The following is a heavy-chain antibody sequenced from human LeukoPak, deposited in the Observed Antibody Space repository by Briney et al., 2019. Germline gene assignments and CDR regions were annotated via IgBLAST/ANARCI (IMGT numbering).Heavy chain of an antibody. CDR3: ARLVRGVSRFDY. CDR1: GGSISSYY. CDR2: INHSGST. V-gene: IGHV4-34*01. D-gene: IGHD3-10*01. Sequence: SETLSLTCTVSGGSISSYYWSWIRQPPGKGLEWIGEINHSGSTNYNPSLKSRVTISVDTSKNQFSLKLSSVTAADTAVYYCARLVRGVSRFDYWGQGTLVTVSS. J-gene: IGHJ4*02.